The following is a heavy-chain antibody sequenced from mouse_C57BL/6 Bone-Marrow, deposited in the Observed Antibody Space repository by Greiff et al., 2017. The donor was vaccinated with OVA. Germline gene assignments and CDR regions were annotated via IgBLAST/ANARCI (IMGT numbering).Heavy chain of an antibody. CDR3: ARAYYSNYDFYYFDY. CDR1: GYTFTTYP. Sequence: LVESGAELVKPGASVKMSCKASGYTFTTYPIEWMKQNHGKSLEWIGNFHPYNDDTKYNEKFKGKATLTVEKSSSTVYLELSRLTSDDSAVYYCARAYYSNYDFYYFDYWGQGTTLTVSS. D-gene: IGHD2-5*01. V-gene: IGHV1-47*01. CDR2: FHPYNDDT. J-gene: IGHJ2*01.